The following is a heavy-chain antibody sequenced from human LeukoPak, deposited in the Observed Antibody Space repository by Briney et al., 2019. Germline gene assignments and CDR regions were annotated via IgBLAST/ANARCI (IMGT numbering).Heavy chain of an antibody. J-gene: IGHJ3*02. CDR1: GFTFSSYW. Sequence: GGSLRLSCATSGFTFSSYWMSWVRQAPGKGLEWVANIKQDGSEKYYVYSVKGRFTISRDNAKNSLYLQMNSLRAEDTAVYYCTRDSGYNAFDIWGQGTMVTVSS. CDR3: TRDSGYNAFDI. CDR2: IKQDGSEK. V-gene: IGHV3-7*01. D-gene: IGHD5-12*01.